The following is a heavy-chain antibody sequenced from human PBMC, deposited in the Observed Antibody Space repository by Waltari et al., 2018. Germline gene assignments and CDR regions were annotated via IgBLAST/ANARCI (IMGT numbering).Heavy chain of an antibody. CDR1: GFTFSSYS. CDR2: ISSSSSYI. J-gene: IGHJ4*02. Sequence: EVQLVESGGGLVKPGGSLRLSCAASGFTFSSYSMNWVRQAPGKGLEWVSSISSSSSYIYYADSVKGRFTISRDNAKNSVYMQLNSLRDDDTAVYYCVRDGLIHAADYWGQGTLVSVSS. CDR3: VRDGLIHAADY. D-gene: IGHD2-15*01. V-gene: IGHV3-21*01.